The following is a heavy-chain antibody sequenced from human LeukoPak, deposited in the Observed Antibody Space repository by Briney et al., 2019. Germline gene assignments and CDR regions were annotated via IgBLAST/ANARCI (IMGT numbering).Heavy chain of an antibody. CDR2: ICTSGST. CDR1: GGSISSNSYY. J-gene: IGHJ6*03. V-gene: IGHV4-61*02. Sequence: SETLSLTCTVSGGSISSNSYYWSWIRQPAGKGLEWIGRICTSGSTNYNPSLKSRVTISVDTSKNQFSLKLSSVTAADTAVYYCARDRRDMVRGINIVRQYHYYYYMDVWGKGTTVTVSS. CDR3: ARDRRDMVRGINIVRQYHYYYYMDV. D-gene: IGHD3-10*01.